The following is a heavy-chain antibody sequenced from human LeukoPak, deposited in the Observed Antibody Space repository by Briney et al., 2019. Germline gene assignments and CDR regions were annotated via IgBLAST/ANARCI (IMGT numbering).Heavy chain of an antibody. CDR1: RGSLTTNTSY. CDR3: ARHGILTDHSIRY. D-gene: IGHD2-21*01. V-gene: IGHV4-39*01. J-gene: IGHJ4*02. Sequence: PSGTPCVSPTHSRGSLTTNTSYWGSIRLPPRTGLEWLGTVYYTGITHYNPSLKSRITISVDTSKNHFSLNLTSVTAADTAVYFCARHGILTDHSIRYWGQGLLVTVSS. CDR2: VYYTGIT.